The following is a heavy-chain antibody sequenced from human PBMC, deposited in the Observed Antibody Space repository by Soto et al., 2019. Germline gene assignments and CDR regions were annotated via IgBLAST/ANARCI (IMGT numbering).Heavy chain of an antibody. J-gene: IGHJ4*02. CDR3: ARDLGGWYDPFDY. CDR2: IWYDGSNK. CDR1: GFTFSSYG. Sequence: QVQLVESGGGVVQPGRSLRLSCAASGFTFSSYGMHWVRQAPGKGLEWVAVIWYDGSNKYYADSVKGRFTISRDNSKNTLYLEMNSLRAEDTAVYYCARDLGGWYDPFDYWGQGTLVTVSS. D-gene: IGHD6-19*01. V-gene: IGHV3-33*01.